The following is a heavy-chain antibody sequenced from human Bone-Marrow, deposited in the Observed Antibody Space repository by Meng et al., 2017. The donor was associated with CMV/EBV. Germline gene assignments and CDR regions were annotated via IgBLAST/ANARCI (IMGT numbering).Heavy chain of an antibody. CDR3: AKDSADSSSWYGEFDY. CDR2: IYSGGSKT. D-gene: IGHD6-13*01. Sequence: GESLKISCAASGFTFSSYAMSWVRQAPGKGLEWVSVIYSGGSKTYYADSVKGRFTISRDNSKNTLYLQMNSLRAEDTAVYYCAKDSADSSSWYGEFDYWGQGTRVTGSS. J-gene: IGHJ4*02. V-gene: IGHV3-23*03. CDR1: GFTFSSYA.